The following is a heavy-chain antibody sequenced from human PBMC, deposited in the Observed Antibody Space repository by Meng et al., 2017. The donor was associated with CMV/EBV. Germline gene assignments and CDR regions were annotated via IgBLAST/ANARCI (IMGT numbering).Heavy chain of an antibody. J-gene: IGHJ4*02. CDR3: ARGGDSWYSDY. Sequence: QVRLGPSAAEVKKPGSSVKASCKSSGGTFSTFASGWVRQAPGEGLEWMGGIIPVFETANYAERFQDRVTITADDSTTTAYMELSSLRADDTALYFCARGGDSWYSDYWGQGTLVTVSS. D-gene: IGHD1-26*01. CDR2: IIPVFETA. V-gene: IGHV1-69*12. CDR1: GGTFSTFA.